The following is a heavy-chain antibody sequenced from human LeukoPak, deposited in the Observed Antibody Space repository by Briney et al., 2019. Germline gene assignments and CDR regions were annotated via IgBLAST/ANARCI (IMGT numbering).Heavy chain of an antibody. CDR2: INHSGST. V-gene: IGHV4-34*01. J-gene: IGHJ4*02. CDR1: GGSFSGYY. Sequence: SETLSLTCAVYGGSFSGYYWRWIRQPPGKGLEWIGEINHSGSTNYNPSLKSRVTISIDTSKNQFSLKLSSVTAADTAVYYCARGVVGATTTTGYWGQGTLVTVSS. CDR3: ARGVVGATTTTGY. D-gene: IGHD1-26*01.